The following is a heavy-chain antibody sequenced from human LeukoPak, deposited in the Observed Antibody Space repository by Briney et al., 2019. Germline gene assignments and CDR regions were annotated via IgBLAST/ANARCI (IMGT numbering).Heavy chain of an antibody. Sequence: PGGSLRLSCAASGFTFSSYSMNWVRQAPGKGLEWVSSISSSSSYIYYADSVKGRFTISRDNAKNSLYLQMNSLRAEDTAVYYCARDGDSIVATIEAYYFDYWGQGTLVTVSS. CDR2: ISSSSSYI. J-gene: IGHJ4*02. CDR3: ARDGDSIVATIEAYYFDY. V-gene: IGHV3-21*01. D-gene: IGHD5-12*01. CDR1: GFTFSSYS.